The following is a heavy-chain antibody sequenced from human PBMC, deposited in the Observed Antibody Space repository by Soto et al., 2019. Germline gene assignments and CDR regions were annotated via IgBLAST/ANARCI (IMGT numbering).Heavy chain of an antibody. CDR1: GYSFTNYW. Sequence: GESLKISCKGSGYSFTNYWIGWVRPMPGKGLEWMGIIYPGDSDTRYSPSFQGQVTISADKSISTAYLQWSSLKASDTAMYYCARQDRSGWYYFDSWGQGTLVTVSS. CDR2: IYPGDSDT. D-gene: IGHD6-19*01. V-gene: IGHV5-51*01. J-gene: IGHJ4*02. CDR3: ARQDRSGWYYFDS.